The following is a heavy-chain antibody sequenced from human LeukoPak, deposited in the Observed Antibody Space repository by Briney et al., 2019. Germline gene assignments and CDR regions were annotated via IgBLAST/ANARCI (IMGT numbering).Heavy chain of an antibody. V-gene: IGHV3-11*01. J-gene: IGHJ4*02. CDR2: SSSSGSTI. Sequence: GGSLRLSCAASGFTLSDYYTSWIRQAPGKGLEWVSYSSSSGSTIYYADSVKGRFAISRDNAKNSLYLQMNSLRAEDTAVYYCARRRDFIDYWGQGTLVTVSS. CDR3: ARRRDFIDY. CDR1: GFTLSDYY. D-gene: IGHD3/OR15-3a*01.